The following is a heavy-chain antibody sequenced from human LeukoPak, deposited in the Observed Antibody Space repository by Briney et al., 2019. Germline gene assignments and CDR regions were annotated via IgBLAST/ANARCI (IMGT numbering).Heavy chain of an antibody. CDR1: GFTVSSNY. CDR3: ATPYGSGSYHDYGMDV. V-gene: IGHV3-53*01. CDR2: IYSGGST. D-gene: IGHD3-10*01. J-gene: IGHJ6*04. Sequence: GGPLRLSCAASGFTVSSNYMSWVRQAPGKGLEWVSVIYSGGSTYYADSVKGRFTISRDNSKNTLYLQMNSLRAEDTAVYYCATPYGSGSYHDYGMDVWGKGTTATVSS.